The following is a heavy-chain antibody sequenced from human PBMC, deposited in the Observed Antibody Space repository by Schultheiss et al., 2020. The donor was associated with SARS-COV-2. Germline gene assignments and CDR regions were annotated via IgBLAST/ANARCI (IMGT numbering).Heavy chain of an antibody. V-gene: IGHV4-61*02. CDR1: GGSISSGSYY. D-gene: IGHD3-3*01. CDR2: IYTSGST. Sequence: SETLSLTCTVSGGSISSGSYYWSWIRQPAGKGLEWIGRIYTSGSTYYNPSLKSRVTISVDTSKNQFSLKLSSVTAADTAVYYCARQGSITIFGVVTSGSHFDFWGQGTLVTVSS. J-gene: IGHJ4*02. CDR3: ARQGSITIFGVVTSGSHFDF.